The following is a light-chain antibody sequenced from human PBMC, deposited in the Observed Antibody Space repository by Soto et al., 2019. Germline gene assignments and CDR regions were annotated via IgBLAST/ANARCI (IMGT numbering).Light chain of an antibody. V-gene: IGKV3-20*01. CDR2: GAS. J-gene: IGKJ1*01. CDR3: QQYHTSPLT. Sequence: EIVLTQSPGTLSLSPGERATLSCGASQSVTSNYLAWYQQKPGQAPRLLIFGASIRVTGIPDRFIGSGSGTDFTLTISRLEPEDFALYYCQQYHTSPLTFGQGTKVDIK. CDR1: QSVTSNY.